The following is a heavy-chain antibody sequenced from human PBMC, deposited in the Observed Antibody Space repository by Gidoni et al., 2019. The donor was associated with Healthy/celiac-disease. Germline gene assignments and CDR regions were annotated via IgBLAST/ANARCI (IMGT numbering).Heavy chain of an antibody. CDR2: IYYSGST. D-gene: IGHD3-22*01. Sequence: GGSISSSSYYWGWIRQPPGKGLEWIGSIYYSGSTYYNPSLMSRVTISVDTSKNQFSLKLSSVTAADTAVYYCARPAGYYYTDAFDIWGQGTMVTVSS. CDR3: ARPAGYYYTDAFDI. CDR1: GGSISSSSYY. V-gene: IGHV4-39*01. J-gene: IGHJ3*02.